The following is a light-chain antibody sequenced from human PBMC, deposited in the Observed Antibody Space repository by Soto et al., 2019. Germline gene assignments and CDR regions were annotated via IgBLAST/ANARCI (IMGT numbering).Light chain of an antibody. J-gene: IGLJ2*01. CDR1: SGHSSYA. CDR3: QTWDTGARVV. V-gene: IGLV4-69*01. CDR2: LSSDGSH. Sequence: QSVLTQSPSASASLGASVKLTCTLSSGHSSYAIAWHQQQPEKGPRYLMKLSSDGSHSKGDGIPDRFSGSSSGAERYLTISSLQSEDAADYYCQTWDTGARVVFGGGTSSPS.